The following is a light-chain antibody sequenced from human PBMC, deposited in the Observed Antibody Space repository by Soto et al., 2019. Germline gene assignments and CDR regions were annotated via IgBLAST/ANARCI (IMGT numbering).Light chain of an antibody. J-gene: IGKJ1*01. V-gene: IGKV3-15*01. CDR1: QSVSSD. Sequence: EIVMTQSPATLSVSPGERATLSCRASQSVSSDLAWYHQKPCQAPRLHIYSASTRATGIPARFSGSGSGTEFTLTINSLQSEDFAVYYCQQYNNWPRTFGQGTKVEIK. CDR2: SAS. CDR3: QQYNNWPRT.